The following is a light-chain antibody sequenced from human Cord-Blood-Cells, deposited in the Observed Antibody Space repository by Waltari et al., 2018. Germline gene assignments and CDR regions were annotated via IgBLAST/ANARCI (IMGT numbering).Light chain of an antibody. V-gene: IGKV1-33*01. CDR1: QDISNY. CDR3: QQYDNLIFT. Sequence: DIQMTQSPSFLPASVGHRVITTCQASQDISNYLNWYQQKPGNAPKLLIYDASNLETGVPSRFSGSGSGTDFTFTISSLQPEDIATYYCQQYDNLIFTFGPGTKVDIK. J-gene: IGKJ3*01. CDR2: DAS.